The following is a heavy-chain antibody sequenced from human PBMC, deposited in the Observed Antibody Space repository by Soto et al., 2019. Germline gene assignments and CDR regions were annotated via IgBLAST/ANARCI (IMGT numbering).Heavy chain of an antibody. V-gene: IGHV1-8*01. J-gene: IGHJ5*02. CDR3: AREVAGRFVP. CDR1: GSTFISYD. Sequence: QVQLVQYGAEVKKPGASVKVSCKASGSTFISYDINWVRQATGQGLEWMGWMNPNSGNTAYAQKCQGRVTMTRNTSISTAYMELSSLRSEDTAVYYCAREVAGRFVPWGQGTLVTVSS. CDR2: MNPNSGNT. D-gene: IGHD6-13*01.